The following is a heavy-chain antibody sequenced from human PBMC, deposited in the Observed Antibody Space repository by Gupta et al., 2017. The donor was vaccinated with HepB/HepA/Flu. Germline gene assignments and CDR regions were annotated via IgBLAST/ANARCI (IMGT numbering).Heavy chain of an antibody. CDR3: ARSRYSTSWLHFDY. Sequence: QVQLVESGGGLVKPGGSLRLSCAASGFTFTDYYMIWIRQAPGKGLEWISYISSSSLSIYYADSVKGRFTISRDNAKNSLYLQMSSLTADDTAAYYCARSRYSTSWLHFDYWGQGTLVTVSS. J-gene: IGHJ4*02. V-gene: IGHV3-11*01. CDR1: GFTFTDYY. CDR2: ISSSSLSI. D-gene: IGHD6-13*01.